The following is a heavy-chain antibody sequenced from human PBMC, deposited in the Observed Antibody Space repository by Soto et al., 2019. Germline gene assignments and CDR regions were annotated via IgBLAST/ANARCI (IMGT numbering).Heavy chain of an antibody. Sequence: RASVNVSCKSSGYTFTSYCISWVRQAPGQGLEWMGWISAYNGNTNYAQKLQGRVTMTTDTSTSTAYMELRSLRSDDTAVYYCAGGNYYFDYWGQGTLVTVSS. D-gene: IGHD3-16*01. J-gene: IGHJ4*02. CDR3: AGGNYYFDY. CDR2: ISAYNGNT. CDR1: GYTFTSYC. V-gene: IGHV1-18*01.